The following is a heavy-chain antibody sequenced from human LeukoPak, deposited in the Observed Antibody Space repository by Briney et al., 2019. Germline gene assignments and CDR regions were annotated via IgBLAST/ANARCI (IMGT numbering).Heavy chain of an antibody. CDR3: ARDGRDTAMFYYYYYGMDV. Sequence: SETLSLTCTVSGYSISSGYYWGWIRQPPGKGLEWIGSIHHSGSTYYNPSLKSRVTISVDTSKNQFSLKLSSVTAADTAVYYCARDGRDTAMFYYYYYGMDVWGQGTTVTVSS. CDR1: GYSISSGYY. V-gene: IGHV4-38-2*02. J-gene: IGHJ6*02. CDR2: IHHSGST. D-gene: IGHD5-18*01.